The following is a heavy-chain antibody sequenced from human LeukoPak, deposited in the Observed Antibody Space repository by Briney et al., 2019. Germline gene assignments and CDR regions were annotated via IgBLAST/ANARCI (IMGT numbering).Heavy chain of an antibody. D-gene: IGHD3-10*01. Sequence: ASVKVSCKASGGTFSSYAISWVRQAPGQGLEWMGGIIPIFGTANYAQKFQGRVTMTTDTSTSTAYMELRSLRSDDTAVYYCARILWLGELLSHDYFDYWGQGTLVTVSS. CDR1: GGTFSSYA. J-gene: IGHJ4*02. CDR2: IIPIFGTA. CDR3: ARILWLGELLSHDYFDY. V-gene: IGHV1-69*05.